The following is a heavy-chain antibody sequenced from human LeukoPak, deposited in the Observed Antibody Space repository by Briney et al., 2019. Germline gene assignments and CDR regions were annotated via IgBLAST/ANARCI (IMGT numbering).Heavy chain of an antibody. Sequence: ASVTVSCKASGYTFTSYYMHWVRQAPGQGLEWMGWINPNSGVTNYAQKFQGRVTMAGDTSISTAYMDLKRLRSDDTAMYYCARDPGANYFDYWGQGTLVTVSS. CDR2: INPNSGVT. CDR1: GYTFTSYY. V-gene: IGHV1-2*02. J-gene: IGHJ4*02. CDR3: ARDPGANYFDY. D-gene: IGHD7-27*01.